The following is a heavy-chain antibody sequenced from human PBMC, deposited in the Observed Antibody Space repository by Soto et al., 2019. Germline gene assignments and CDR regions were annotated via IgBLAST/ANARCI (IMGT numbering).Heavy chain of an antibody. CDR2: INSDGSST. CDR1: GFTFSYYW. J-gene: IGHJ3*01. D-gene: IGHD1-26*01. Sequence: EVQLVESGGGLVRPGGSLRLSCAASGFTFSYYWMHWVRQAPGKGLVWVSRINSDGSSTTYADFVKGRFIISRDTARITVDLQMNSVRFGDTAVYYCAGGDRGAFDLWGQGTVVTVSS. V-gene: IGHV3-74*03. CDR3: AGGDRGAFDL.